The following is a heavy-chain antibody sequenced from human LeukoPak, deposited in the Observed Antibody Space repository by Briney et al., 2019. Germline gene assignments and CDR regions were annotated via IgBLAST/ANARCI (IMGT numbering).Heavy chain of an antibody. V-gene: IGHV4-34*01. J-gene: IGHJ4*02. CDR3: ARLDDY. CDR1: GGSFNNYY. Sequence: SETLSLTCAVYGGSFNNYYWTWIRQPPGKGLEWIGEISHSGSTNYNPSLKSRVTISVDTSKKQFSLKVNSVTAADTAVYHCARLDDYWGQGTLVTVSS. CDR2: ISHSGST.